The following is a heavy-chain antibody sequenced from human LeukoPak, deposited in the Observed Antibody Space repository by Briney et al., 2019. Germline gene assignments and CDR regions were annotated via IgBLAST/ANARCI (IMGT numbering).Heavy chain of an antibody. D-gene: IGHD6-13*01. Sequence: GGSLRLSCAAPGFTFSSYAMSWVRQAPGKGLEWVSAISGSGGSTYYADSVKGRFTISRDNSKNTLYLQMNSLRAEDTAVYYCAKAGQGISYYFDYWGQGTLVTVSS. CDR3: AKAGQGISYYFDY. V-gene: IGHV3-23*01. CDR2: ISGSGGST. CDR1: GFTFSSYA. J-gene: IGHJ4*02.